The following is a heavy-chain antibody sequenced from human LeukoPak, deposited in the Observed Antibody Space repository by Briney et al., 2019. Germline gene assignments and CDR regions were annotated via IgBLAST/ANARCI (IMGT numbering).Heavy chain of an antibody. CDR3: ARGTATYDFWSGYKDYYMDV. D-gene: IGHD3-3*01. Sequence: SETLSLTCAVYGGSFSGYYWSWIRQPPGKGREWIGEINHSGSTNYNPSLKSRVTISVDTSKNQFSLKLSSVTAADTAVYYCARGTATYDFWSGYKDYYMDVWGKGTTVTVSS. CDR2: INHSGST. J-gene: IGHJ6*03. CDR1: GGSFSGYY. V-gene: IGHV4-34*01.